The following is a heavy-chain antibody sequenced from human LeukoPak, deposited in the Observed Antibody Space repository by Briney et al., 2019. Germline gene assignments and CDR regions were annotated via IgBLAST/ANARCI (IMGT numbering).Heavy chain of an antibody. V-gene: IGHV1-46*01. D-gene: IGHD3-22*01. CDR3: AREYYDSSGYYFQDY. CDR2: INPSGGST. CDR1: GYTFTSYY. J-gene: IGHJ4*02. Sequence: ASVNVSCKASGYTFTSYYMHWVRQAPGQGLEWMGIINPSGGSTSYAQKFQGRVTMTRDTSTSTVYMELSSLRSEDTAVYYCAREYYDSSGYYFQDYWGQGTLVTVSS.